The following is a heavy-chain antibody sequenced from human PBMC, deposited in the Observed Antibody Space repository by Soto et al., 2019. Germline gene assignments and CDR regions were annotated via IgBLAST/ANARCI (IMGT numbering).Heavy chain of an antibody. V-gene: IGHV3-23*01. CDR2: ISGSGGDT. Sequence: GSLLLSCGASGFTFGSHAMGWVRQAPGKGLDWVSAISGSGGDTFYADSVKGRFSVSRDNSKNTLYLQMNSLRAEDTAVYYCEKDLAGNGYFFDYWGQGTLVTVYS. CDR1: GFTFGSHA. CDR3: EKDLAGNGYFFDY. J-gene: IGHJ4*02. D-gene: IGHD2-8*01.